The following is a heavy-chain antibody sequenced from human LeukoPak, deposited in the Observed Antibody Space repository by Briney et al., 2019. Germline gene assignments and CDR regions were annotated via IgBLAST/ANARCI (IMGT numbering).Heavy chain of an antibody. J-gene: IGHJ4*02. CDR1: GGSISSYY. CDR2: IYYSGGT. CDR3: ARSSGGLDY. Sequence: SETLSLTCTASGGSISSYYWSWIRQPPGKGLEWIGYIYYSGGTNYNPSLKSRVTISVDTSKNQFSLKLSSVTAADTAVYYCARSSGGLDYWGQGTLVTVSS. V-gene: IGHV4-59*08. D-gene: IGHD3-3*01.